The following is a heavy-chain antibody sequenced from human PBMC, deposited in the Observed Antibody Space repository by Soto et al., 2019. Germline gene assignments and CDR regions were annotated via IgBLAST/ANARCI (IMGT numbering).Heavy chain of an antibody. CDR2: IMPGSSHI. CDR1: GFTFSIYS. V-gene: IGHV3-48*01. D-gene: IGHD1-26*01. J-gene: IGHJ3*02. CDR3: AIGKVGGTSVHVFDI. Sequence: EVQLVESGGDLVQPGGSLRLTCAASGFTFSIYSMNWVRQAPGKGLEWVSYIMPGSSHIFYADSVKGRFTISRDNAKNSLYLQRDSLRAEDTALYYCAIGKVGGTSVHVFDIWGQGTMVTVSS.